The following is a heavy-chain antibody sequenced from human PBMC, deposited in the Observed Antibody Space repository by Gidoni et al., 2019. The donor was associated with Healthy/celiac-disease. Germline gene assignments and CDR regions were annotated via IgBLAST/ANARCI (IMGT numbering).Heavy chain of an antibody. CDR2: IGGSGGST. CDR1: GFTLSSYA. J-gene: IGHJ4*02. V-gene: IGHV3-23*01. CDR3: AKDLAVTQNSIFDY. D-gene: IGHD4-17*01. Sequence: EVQLLASGGGLVQPGGSLRLSSAASGFTLSSYAMSWVRQAPGKGPEWVSAIGGSGGSTYYADSVKGRFTISRDNSKNTLYLQMNSLRAEDTAVYYCAKDLAVTQNSIFDYWGQGTLVTVSS.